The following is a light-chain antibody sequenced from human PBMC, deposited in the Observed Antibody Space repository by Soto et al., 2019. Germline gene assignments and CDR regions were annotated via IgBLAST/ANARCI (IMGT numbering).Light chain of an antibody. J-gene: IGLJ3*02. CDR2: EVN. V-gene: IGLV2-14*01. CDR3: SSYTGSSVV. CDR1: SSAVGGYNY. Sequence: QSALTKPASVSGSPGQSINISCTGTSSAVGGYNYVSWYQQHPGKAPKLMIYEVNKRPSGVSNRFSGSKSGNTAYLTISGLQPRDESDYYCSSYTGSSVVFGGGAKLTVL.